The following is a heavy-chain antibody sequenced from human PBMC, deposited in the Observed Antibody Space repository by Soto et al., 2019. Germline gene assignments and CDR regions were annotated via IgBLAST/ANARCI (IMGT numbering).Heavy chain of an antibody. CDR3: ARDPHPYYDFWSASGSQTYYYYGMDV. J-gene: IGHJ6*02. Sequence: ASVKVSCKASGGTFSSYAISWVRQAPGQGLEWMGGIIPIFGTANYAQKFQGRVTITADKSTSTAYMELSSLRSEDTAVYYCARDPHPYYDFWSASGSQTYYYYGMDVWGQGTTVTVSS. D-gene: IGHD3-3*01. CDR1: GGTFSSYA. V-gene: IGHV1-69*06. CDR2: IIPIFGTA.